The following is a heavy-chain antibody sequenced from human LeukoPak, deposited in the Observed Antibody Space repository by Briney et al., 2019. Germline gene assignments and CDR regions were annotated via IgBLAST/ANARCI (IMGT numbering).Heavy chain of an antibody. V-gene: IGHV3-23*01. D-gene: IGHD1-7*01. Sequence: GGFLRLSCAASGFTFSGYAMAWVRQAPGKGLEWVSSISGSGGNTYYADSVKGRFTISRDNSKNTLYLQMNSLRAEDTAVYYCARGSRGNYDYWGQGTLVTVSS. CDR1: GFTFSGYA. CDR2: ISGSGGNT. J-gene: IGHJ4*02. CDR3: ARGSRGNYDY.